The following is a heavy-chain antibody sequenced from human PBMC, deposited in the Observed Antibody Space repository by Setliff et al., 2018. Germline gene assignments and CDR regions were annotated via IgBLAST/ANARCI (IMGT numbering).Heavy chain of an antibody. CDR3: ARTSGFLYKDV. V-gene: IGHV4-61*09. D-gene: IGHD3-3*01. Sequence: SETLSLTCTVSGDSISSRTYYWSWIRQPAGKGLEWIGHIYTSWSTIYNPSLKSRLTISLDTSKNQFSLNLSSVTAADTAVYYCARTSGFLYKDVWGKGTTVTVSS. J-gene: IGHJ6*03. CDR2: IYTSWST. CDR1: GDSISSRTYY.